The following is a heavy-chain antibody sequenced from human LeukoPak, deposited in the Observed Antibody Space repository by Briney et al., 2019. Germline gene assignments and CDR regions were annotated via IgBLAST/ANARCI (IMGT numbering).Heavy chain of an antibody. CDR1: GGSISSYY. Sequence: PSETLSLTCTVSGGSISSYYWSWIRQPPGKGLEWIGYIYYSGSTNYNPSLKSRVTISVDTSKNQFSLKLSSVTAADTAVYYCARQGMRGVDYWGQGTLVSVSS. J-gene: IGHJ4*02. D-gene: IGHD2-8*01. CDR3: ARQGMRGVDY. CDR2: IYYSGST. V-gene: IGHV4-59*08.